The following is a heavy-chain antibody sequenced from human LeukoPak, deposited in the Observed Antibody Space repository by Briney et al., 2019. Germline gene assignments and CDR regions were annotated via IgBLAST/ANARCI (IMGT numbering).Heavy chain of an antibody. CDR1: GYTFTSYG. V-gene: IGHV1-69*13. CDR2: IIPIFGTA. Sequence: SVKVSCKASGYTFTSYGISWVRQAPGQGLEWMGGIIPIFGTANYAQKFQGRVTITADESTSTAYMELSSLRSEDTAVYYCARERSLLYYYDSSGYYSDPDKYFDYWGQGTLVTVSS. CDR3: ARERSLLYYYDSSGYYSDPDKYFDY. D-gene: IGHD3-22*01. J-gene: IGHJ4*02.